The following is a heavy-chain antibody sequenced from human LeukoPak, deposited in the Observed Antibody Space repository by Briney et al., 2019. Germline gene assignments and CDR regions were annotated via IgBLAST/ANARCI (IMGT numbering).Heavy chain of an antibody. CDR3: AKDGASSSWTAFDY. Sequence: GGSLRLSCAASGFTFSSYGMHWVRQAPGKGLEWVAVISYDGSNKYYADSVKGRFTISRDNSKNTLYLQMNSPRAEDTAVYYCAKDGASSSWTAFDYWGQGTLVTVSS. V-gene: IGHV3-30*18. D-gene: IGHD6-13*01. J-gene: IGHJ4*02. CDR2: ISYDGSNK. CDR1: GFTFSSYG.